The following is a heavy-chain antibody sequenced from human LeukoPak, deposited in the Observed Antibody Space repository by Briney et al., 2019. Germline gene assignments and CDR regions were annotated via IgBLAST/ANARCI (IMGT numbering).Heavy chain of an antibody. Sequence: GGSLRLSCAASGFTFNTYWMHWVRQAPGRGLVWVSRIKRDGSSPAYADSVRGRFTISRDNAKNTLYLQMNSLRADDTAVYYCARASVSAAVLRYFDWSIQAAFDIWGQGTMVTVSS. V-gene: IGHV3-74*01. CDR1: GFTFNTYW. CDR3: ARASVSAAVLRYFDWSIQAAFDI. D-gene: IGHD3-9*01. J-gene: IGHJ3*02. CDR2: IKRDGSSP.